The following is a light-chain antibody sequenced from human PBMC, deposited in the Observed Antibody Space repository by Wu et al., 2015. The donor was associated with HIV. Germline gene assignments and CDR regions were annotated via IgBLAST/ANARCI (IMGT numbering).Light chain of an antibody. Sequence: EIVMTQSPATLSVSPGERATLSCRASQSVSSNLAWYQQKPGQAPRLLIYGASTRATGIPARFSGSGSGTEFTLTISSMQSEDFASYYCQQYYSTPYSFGQGTKLEIK. J-gene: IGKJ2*03. CDR2: GAS. CDR3: QQYYSTPYS. CDR1: QSVSSN. V-gene: IGKV3-15*01.